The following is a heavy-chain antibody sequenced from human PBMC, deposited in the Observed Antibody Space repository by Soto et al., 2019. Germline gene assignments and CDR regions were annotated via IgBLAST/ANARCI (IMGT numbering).Heavy chain of an antibody. J-gene: IGHJ4*02. V-gene: IGHV1-69*02. CDR3: AMEYCSSTSCYRDY. D-gene: IGHD2-2*02. CDR1: GGTFSSYT. Sequence: QVQLVQSGAEVKKPGSSVKVSCKASGGTFSSYTISWVRQSPGQGLECMGRIIPILGLANYAQKFQGRVTSTADKSTSTAYMELSSLRSEDTAVYYCAMEYCSSTSCYRDYWGQGTLVTVSS. CDR2: IIPILGLA.